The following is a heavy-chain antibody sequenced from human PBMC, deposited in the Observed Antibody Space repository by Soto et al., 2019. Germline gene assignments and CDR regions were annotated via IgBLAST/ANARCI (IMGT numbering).Heavy chain of an antibody. Sequence: QIQLVQSGAEVKKPGASVKVSFKASGYTFSSYDITWVRQAPGQRLEWIGWISAYNGNTNYAQNLQGRLTMTTDPSTSTANMELRSRRSDDTAVYYCARDLPPVAYWGQGSLVTVSS. J-gene: IGHJ4*02. CDR1: GYTFSSYD. CDR3: ARDLPPVAY. CDR2: ISAYNGNT. V-gene: IGHV1-18*01.